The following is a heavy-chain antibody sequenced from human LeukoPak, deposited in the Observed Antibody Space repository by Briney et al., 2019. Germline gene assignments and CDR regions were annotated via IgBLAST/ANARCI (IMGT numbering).Heavy chain of an antibody. J-gene: IGHJ3*02. Sequence: SETLSLTCAVSGGSISSYYWSWIRQPAGKGLEWIGRIYTSGSTNYNPSLKSRVTMSVDTSKNQLSLKLSSVTAADTAVYYCARVRSGWNHDAFDIWGQGTMVTVSS. CDR3: ARVRSGWNHDAFDI. CDR2: IYTSGST. D-gene: IGHD6-19*01. CDR1: GGSISSYY. V-gene: IGHV4-4*07.